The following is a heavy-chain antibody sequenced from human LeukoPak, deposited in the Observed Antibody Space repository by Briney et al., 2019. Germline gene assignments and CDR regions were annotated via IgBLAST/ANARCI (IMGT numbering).Heavy chain of an antibody. CDR2: VWYDGSNE. D-gene: IGHD2-15*01. J-gene: IGHJ4*02. Sequence: GGSLRLSCAASGFTFSSHVVHWVRQAPGKGLQWVAVVWYDGSNEYYEDSVKGRFTISRDTSKNTLDLQMNSLRAEDTAVYYCARVGVFGYCTRDSCHSPLDYWGQGTLVTVSS. CDR1: GFTFSSHV. CDR3: ARVGVFGYCTRDSCHSPLDY. V-gene: IGHV3-33*01.